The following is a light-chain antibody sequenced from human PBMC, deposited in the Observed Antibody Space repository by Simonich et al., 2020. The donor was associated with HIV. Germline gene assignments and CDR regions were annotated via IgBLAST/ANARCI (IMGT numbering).Light chain of an antibody. V-gene: IGLV2-14*03. Sequence: QSALTQPASVSGSPGQSITISCTGTSSDVGGYNFVSLFQQHPGKAPKLMIYDVSKWPSGVSLRFSGSKSGNTASLSISGLQAEDEADYYCASYTSSTTWVFGGGTKLTVL. CDR1: SSDVGGYNF. CDR2: DVS. CDR3: ASYTSSTTWV. J-gene: IGLJ3*02.